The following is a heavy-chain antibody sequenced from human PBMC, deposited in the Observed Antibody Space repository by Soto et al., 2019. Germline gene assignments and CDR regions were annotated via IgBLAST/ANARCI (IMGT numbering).Heavy chain of an antibody. CDR1: GFTFSSYA. CDR2: IIGSGGST. V-gene: IGHV3-23*01. Sequence: XGSLRLSCAASGFTFSSYAMSWVRQAPGKGLEWVSAIIGSGGSTYYADSVKGRLTISRDNSKNTLYLQMDSLRAEDTAVYYCAKLGGYSSGWFDHWGHGTLVTVSS. J-gene: IGHJ5*02. CDR3: AKLGGYSSGWFDH. D-gene: IGHD3-16*01.